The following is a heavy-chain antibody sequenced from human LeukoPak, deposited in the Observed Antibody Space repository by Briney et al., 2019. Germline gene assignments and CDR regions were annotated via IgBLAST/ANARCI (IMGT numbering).Heavy chain of an antibody. J-gene: IGHJ6*03. CDR1: GFTFSSYS. V-gene: IGHV3-21*01. CDR2: ISGSSSYI. Sequence: PGGSLRLSCAASGFTFSSYSMNWVRQAPGKGLEWVSSISGSSSYIYYADSVKGRFSISRDSAKNILYLQMNSLRAEDTAVYYCAKDRCSNGVGCYYYYMDVWGKGTTVTISS. CDR3: AKDRCSNGVGCYYYYMDV. D-gene: IGHD2-8*01.